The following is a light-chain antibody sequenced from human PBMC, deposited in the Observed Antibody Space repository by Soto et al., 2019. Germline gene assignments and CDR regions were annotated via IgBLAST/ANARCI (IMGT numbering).Light chain of an antibody. CDR3: SSYTSTSTPCV. CDR1: SSDVGGYNY. CDR2: EVS. Sequence: QSVLTQPASVSESPGQSITISCTGTSSDVGGYNYVSWYQLHPGKAPKLIIYEVSHRPSGASNHFSGYKSGNTASLTISGLQAEDEADYYCSSYTSTSTPCVFGTGTKVTVL. V-gene: IGLV2-14*01. J-gene: IGLJ1*01.